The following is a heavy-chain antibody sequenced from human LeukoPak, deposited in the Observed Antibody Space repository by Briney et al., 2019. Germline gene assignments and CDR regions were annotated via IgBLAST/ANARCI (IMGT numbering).Heavy chain of an antibody. CDR1: GFIFSNYA. CDR2: ISRRGDTT. D-gene: IGHD3-22*01. J-gene: IGHJ4*02. Sequence: GGSLRLSCGASGFIFSNYAMNWVRQVPGKGLEWLSGISRRGDTTYYTDSVKGRFTISRDNSNNTLYLQMNTLRAEDTAVYYCAKDGGITMIVVVITTYYFDYWGQGTLVTVSS. V-gene: IGHV3-23*01. CDR3: AKDGGITMIVVVITTYYFDY.